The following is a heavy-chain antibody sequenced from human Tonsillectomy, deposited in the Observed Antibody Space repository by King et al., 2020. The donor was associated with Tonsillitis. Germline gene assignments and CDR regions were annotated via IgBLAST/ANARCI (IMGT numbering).Heavy chain of an antibody. CDR2: VSPRDGTT. Sequence: QLVQSGAEVKKPGASVRVSCKASGYTFTDYYMHWLRLAPGQGLEWMGIVSPRDGTTDYTEKFRGRVAMTRDTSTSTVYMELSSLRSEDKAMYYCARASPMVRGVDYWGQGTLVTVSS. CDR3: ARASPMVRGVDY. D-gene: IGHD3-10*01. J-gene: IGHJ4*02. V-gene: IGHV1-46*01. CDR1: GYTFTDYY.